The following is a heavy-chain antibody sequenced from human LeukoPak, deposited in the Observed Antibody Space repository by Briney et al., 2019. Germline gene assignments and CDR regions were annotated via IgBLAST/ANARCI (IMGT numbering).Heavy chain of an antibody. CDR2: IYYSGST. CDR3: ARDNWNYGNYYYYMDV. V-gene: IGHV4-59*01. J-gene: IGHJ6*03. CDR1: GVSISTYY. D-gene: IGHD1-7*01. Sequence: KASETLSLTCTVSGVSISTYYWSWIRQPPGKGLEWIGYIYYSGSTNYNPSLKSRVTISVDTSKNQFSLKLNSVTAADTAVYYCARDNWNYGNYYYYMDVWGKGTTVTVSS.